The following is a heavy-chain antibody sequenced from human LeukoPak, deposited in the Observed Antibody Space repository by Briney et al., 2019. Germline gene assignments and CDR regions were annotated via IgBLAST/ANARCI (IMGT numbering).Heavy chain of an antibody. J-gene: IGHJ3*02. D-gene: IGHD3-10*01. CDR2: IYYSGST. V-gene: IGHV4-59*01. CDR1: GGSISSYY. Sequence: SETLSLTCTVSGGSISSYYWSWIRQPPGKGLEWIGYIYYSGSTNYNPSLKSRVTISVDTPKNQFSLKLSSVTAADTAVYYCARDPGRFGELSAFDIWGQGTMVTVSS. CDR3: ARDPGRFGELSAFDI.